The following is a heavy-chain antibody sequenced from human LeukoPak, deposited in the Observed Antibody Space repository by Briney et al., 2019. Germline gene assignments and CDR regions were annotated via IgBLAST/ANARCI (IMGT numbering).Heavy chain of an antibody. V-gene: IGHV3-23*01. CDR3: AKPLFYYDSSGYYYSLLRPSFDY. D-gene: IGHD3-22*01. Sequence: GGSLRLSCAASGFTFSSYAMSWVRQAPGKGLEWVSAISGSGGSTYYADSVKGRFTISRDNSKNTLYLQMNSLRAEDTAVYYCAKPLFYYDSSGYYYSLLRPSFDYWGQGTLVTVSS. CDR1: GFTFSSYA. CDR2: ISGSGGST. J-gene: IGHJ4*02.